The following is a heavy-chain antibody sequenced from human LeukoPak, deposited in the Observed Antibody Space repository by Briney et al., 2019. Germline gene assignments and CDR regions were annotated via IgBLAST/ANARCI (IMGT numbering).Heavy chain of an antibody. D-gene: IGHD3-9*01. CDR2: ISYDGSNK. V-gene: IGHV3-30*03. Sequence: GGSLRLSCAASGFTFSSYGMHWVRQAPGKGLEWVAVISYDGSNKYYADSVKGRFTISRDNSKNTLYLQMNSLRAEDTAVYYCAAEYYDILTGYYGHFQHWGQGTLVTVSS. CDR3: AAEYYDILTGYYGHFQH. J-gene: IGHJ1*01. CDR1: GFTFSSYG.